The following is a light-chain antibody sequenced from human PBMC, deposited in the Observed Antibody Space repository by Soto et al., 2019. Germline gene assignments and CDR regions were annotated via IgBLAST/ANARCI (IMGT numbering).Light chain of an antibody. J-gene: IGLJ1*01. CDR3: QSYDSSLSGFYV. CDR1: SANIGAGYD. CDR2: GNS. Sequence: QSVLTQPPSVSGAPGQRVTISCTGSSANIGAGYDVHWYQHLPGTAPKLLIYGNSNRPSGAPDRFSASKSGTSASLAITGLQAEDEADYYCQSYDSSLSGFYVFGTGTKVTVL. V-gene: IGLV1-40*01.